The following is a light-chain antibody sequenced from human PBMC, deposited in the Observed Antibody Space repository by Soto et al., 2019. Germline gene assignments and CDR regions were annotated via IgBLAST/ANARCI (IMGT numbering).Light chain of an antibody. J-gene: IGKJ3*01. V-gene: IGKV1-33*01. CDR3: QQYDNLPFT. CDR1: QDISNY. Sequence: DIQMTQSPSSLSASVGDRVTITCQASQDISNYLNWYQQKPGKAPKLLIYDASNLETGVPSTFSGSGSRTDFTFTISCLQPEDIATYYCQQYDNLPFTFGPGTKVDIK. CDR2: DAS.